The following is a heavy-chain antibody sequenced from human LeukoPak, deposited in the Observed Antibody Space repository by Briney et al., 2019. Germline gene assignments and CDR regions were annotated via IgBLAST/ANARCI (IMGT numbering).Heavy chain of an antibody. CDR1: GGSISSYY. J-gene: IGHJ4*02. V-gene: IGHV4-59*12. CDR2: VYYSGST. Sequence: SETLSLTCTVSGGSISSYYWSWIRQPPGKGLEWIGYVYYSGSTNYNPSLKSRVTISVDTSKNQFSLKLSSVTAADTAVYYCARGDHFTDPVDYWGQGTLVTVSS. D-gene: IGHD2/OR15-2a*01. CDR3: ARGDHFTDPVDY.